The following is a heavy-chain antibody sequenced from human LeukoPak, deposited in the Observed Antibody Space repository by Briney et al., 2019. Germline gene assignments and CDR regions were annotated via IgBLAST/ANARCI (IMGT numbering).Heavy chain of an antibody. CDR1: GYTFTNFV. J-gene: IGHJ4*02. Sequence: VASVKVSCKASGYTFTNFVIHWVRQAPGQRLEWLGWINPSNDDTKYSQKFQGRVTITRDTSASTAYMYLSSLRSEDTALYYCARDQIGVAAAAYWGQGTLVTVSS. CDR2: INPSNDDT. CDR3: ARDQIGVAAAAY. D-gene: IGHD6-13*01. V-gene: IGHV1-3*01.